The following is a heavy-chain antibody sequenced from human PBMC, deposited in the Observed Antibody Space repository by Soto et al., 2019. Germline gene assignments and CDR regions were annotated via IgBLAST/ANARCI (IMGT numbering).Heavy chain of an antibody. Sequence: ASVKVSCKASGYTFTSYVISWVRQAPGQGLEWMGWISAYNGNTNYAQKLQGRVTMTTDTSTSTAYMELRSLRSDDTAVYYCARGIEQLFYYYYMDVWGKGTTVTVSS. D-gene: IGHD6-6*01. V-gene: IGHV1-18*01. J-gene: IGHJ6*03. CDR2: ISAYNGNT. CDR1: GYTFTSYV. CDR3: ARGIEQLFYYYYMDV.